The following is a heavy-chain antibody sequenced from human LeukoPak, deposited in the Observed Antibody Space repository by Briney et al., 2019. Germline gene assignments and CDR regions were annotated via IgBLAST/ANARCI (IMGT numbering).Heavy chain of an antibody. CDR2: IYYSGST. V-gene: IGHV4-39*07. Sequence: PSETLSLTCTVSGGSISSSSYYWGWIRQPPGKVLEWIGSIYYSGSTNYNPSLKSRVTMSVDTSKNQFSLKVSSVTAADTAVYYCARVFDSGSQAYFYYMDVWGKGTTVTISS. CDR1: GGSISSSSYY. CDR3: ARVFDSGSQAYFYYMDV. J-gene: IGHJ6*03. D-gene: IGHD3-10*01.